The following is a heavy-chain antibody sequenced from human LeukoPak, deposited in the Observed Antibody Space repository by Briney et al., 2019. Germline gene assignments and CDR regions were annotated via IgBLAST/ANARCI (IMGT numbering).Heavy chain of an antibody. D-gene: IGHD2-2*02. CDR2: ISSSSSTI. CDR1: GFTFSSYS. J-gene: IGHJ4*02. CDR3: ARGFVVVPAAIGY. V-gene: IGHV3-48*01. Sequence: GGSLRLSCAASGFTFSSYSMNWVRQAPGKGLEWVSYISSSSSTIYYADSVKGRFTISRDNAKNSLYLQMNSLRAEDTAVYYCARGFVVVPAAIGYWGQGTLVTVSS.